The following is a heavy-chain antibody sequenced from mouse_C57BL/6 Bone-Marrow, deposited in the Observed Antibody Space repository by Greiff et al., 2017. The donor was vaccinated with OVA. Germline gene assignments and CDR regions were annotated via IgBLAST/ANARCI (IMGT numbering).Heavy chain of an antibody. J-gene: IGHJ1*03. D-gene: IGHD2-5*01. Sequence: EVKLMESGGGLVQPGGSMKLSCAASGFTFSDAWMDWVRQSPEKGLEWVAEIRNKANNHATYYAESVKGRFTISRDDSKSSVYLQMNSLRAEDTGIYYCTRKGYSNFSYWYFDVWGTGTTVTVSS. CDR1: GFTFSDAW. V-gene: IGHV6-6*01. CDR2: IRNKANNHAT. CDR3: TRKGYSNFSYWYFDV.